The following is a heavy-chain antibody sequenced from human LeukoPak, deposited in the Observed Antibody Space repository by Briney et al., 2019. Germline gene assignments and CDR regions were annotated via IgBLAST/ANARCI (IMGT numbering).Heavy chain of an antibody. CDR1: GFTFNTYA. D-gene: IGHD6-6*01. CDR3: ARLLGHSSLAWFDY. Sequence: PGGSLRLSCAASGFTFNTYAMHWVRQAPGKGLEWVAVIAYDGSNKYYADSVKGRLTVSRDNFNNTVYLQMNSLRAEDTAVYYCARLLGHSSLAWFDYWGQGTLVTVSS. J-gene: IGHJ4*02. CDR2: IAYDGSNK. V-gene: IGHV3-30-3*01.